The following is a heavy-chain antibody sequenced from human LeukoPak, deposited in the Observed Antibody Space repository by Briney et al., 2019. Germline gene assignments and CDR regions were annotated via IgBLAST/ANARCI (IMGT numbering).Heavy chain of an antibody. J-gene: IGHJ4*02. CDR3: AGSVGGNYRGLLY. D-gene: IGHD4-11*01. CDR2: IYYSGST. Sequence: SETLSLTCTVSGGSISSYYWSWIRQPPGKGLEWIGYIYYSGSTNYNPSLKSRVTISVDTSKNQFSLKLSSVTAADTAVYYFAGSVGGNYRGLLYWGQGTLVNVS. V-gene: IGHV4-59*01. CDR1: GGSISSYY.